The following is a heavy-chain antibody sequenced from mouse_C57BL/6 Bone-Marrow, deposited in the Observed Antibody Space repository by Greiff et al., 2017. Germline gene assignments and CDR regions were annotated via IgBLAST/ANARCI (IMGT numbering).Heavy chain of an antibody. CDR2: INPGSGGT. CDR3: ARKERDWYFDV. J-gene: IGHJ1*03. Sequence: VQLQQSGAELVRPGTSVKVSCKASGYAFTNYLIEWVKQRPGQGLEWIGVINPGSGGTNYNEKFKGKVTLTADKSSSTAYMQLSMLTSEDSAVYFCARKERDWYFDVWGTGTTVTVSS. V-gene: IGHV1-54*01. CDR1: GYAFTNYL.